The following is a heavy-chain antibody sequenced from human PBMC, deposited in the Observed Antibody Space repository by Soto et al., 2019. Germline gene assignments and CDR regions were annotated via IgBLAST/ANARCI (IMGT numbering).Heavy chain of an antibody. CDR3: ATWHEREHAFDV. CDR2: LYDVDGS. Sequence: DVQLVESGGGLIQPGESLRLSCAAFGLTISGKKYVAWVRQAPGKVLVWVSALYDVDGSFYADSVTGRFTTSSDSSKTTVYLQMNPPRPDDTAVYYYATWHEREHAFDVWGQGTTVTISS. D-gene: IGHD1-1*01. J-gene: IGHJ3*01. V-gene: IGHV3-53*01. CDR1: GLTISGKKY.